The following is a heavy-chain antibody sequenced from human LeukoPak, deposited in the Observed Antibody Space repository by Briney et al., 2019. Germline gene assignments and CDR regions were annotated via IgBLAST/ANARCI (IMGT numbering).Heavy chain of an antibody. J-gene: IGHJ4*02. D-gene: IGHD4-23*01. CDR2: IKSKTDGGTT. Sequence: GGSLRLSCAASGFTFSNAWMSWVRQAPGKGLEWIGRIKSKTDGGTTDYAAPVKGRFTISRDDSKNTLYLQMNSLKTEDTAVYYCTTVGTVVIPWVDYWGQGTLVTVSS. CDR1: GFTFSNAW. CDR3: TTVGTVVIPWVDY. V-gene: IGHV3-15*01.